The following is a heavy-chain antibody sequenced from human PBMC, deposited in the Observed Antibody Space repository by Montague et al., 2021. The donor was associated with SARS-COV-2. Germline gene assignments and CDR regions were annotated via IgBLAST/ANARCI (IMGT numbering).Heavy chain of an antibody. Sequence: SETLSLTCTVSGVSISSSSYYWGRIRQPPGKGLEWIGSIYYSGSTYYNPSLKSRVTISVDTSKNQFSLKLSSVTAADTAVYYCARKASRGITIFGVVTASYYFDYWGQGTLVTVSS. D-gene: IGHD3-3*01. CDR3: ARKASRGITIFGVVTASYYFDY. V-gene: IGHV4-39*01. J-gene: IGHJ4*02. CDR1: GVSISSSSYY. CDR2: IYYSGST.